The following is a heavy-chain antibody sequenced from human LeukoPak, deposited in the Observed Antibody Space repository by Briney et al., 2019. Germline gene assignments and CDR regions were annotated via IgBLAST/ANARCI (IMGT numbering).Heavy chain of an antibody. V-gene: IGHV3-74*01. CDR3: AYSVDTAYYYYGMDV. D-gene: IGHD5-18*01. Sequence: PGGSLRLSCAASGFTFSSYWMHWVRQAPGKGLVWVSRINTDGSSTSYADSVKGRFTISRDNAKNTLYLQMNSLRAEDTAVYYCAYSVDTAYYYYGMDVWGQGTTVTVSS. CDR1: GFTFSSYW. CDR2: INTDGSST. J-gene: IGHJ6*02.